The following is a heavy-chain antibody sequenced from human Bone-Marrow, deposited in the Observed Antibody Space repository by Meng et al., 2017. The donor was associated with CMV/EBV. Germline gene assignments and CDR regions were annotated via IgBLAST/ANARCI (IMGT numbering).Heavy chain of an antibody. CDR2: ISFDGNDV. CDR1: GFIFSSHP. D-gene: IGHD3-3*01. V-gene: IGHV3-30*01. CDR3: ARDRSSYDFWSGYHTYYYYYGMDV. J-gene: IGHJ6*02. Sequence: GGSLRLSCAASGFIFSSHPMHWVRQAPGRGLDWVAGISFDGNDVYYADSVTGRFTISRDKSKNTLSLRMHSLTAEDTALYYCARDRSSYDFWSGYHTYYYYYGMDVWGQGTMVTVSS.